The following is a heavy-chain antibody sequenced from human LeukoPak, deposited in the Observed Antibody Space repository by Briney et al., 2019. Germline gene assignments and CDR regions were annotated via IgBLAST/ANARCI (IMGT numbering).Heavy chain of an antibody. D-gene: IGHD3-3*01. CDR2: IYHSGST. CDR1: GGSISSGGCY. V-gene: IGHV4-30-2*01. CDR3: ARSSTFFGAHFDY. Sequence: SQTLSLTCTVSGGSISSGGCYWSWIRQPPGKGLEWIGYIYHSGSTYYNPSLKSRVTISVDRSKNQFSLKLSSVTAADTAVYYCARSSTFFGAHFDYWGQGTLVTVSS. J-gene: IGHJ4*02.